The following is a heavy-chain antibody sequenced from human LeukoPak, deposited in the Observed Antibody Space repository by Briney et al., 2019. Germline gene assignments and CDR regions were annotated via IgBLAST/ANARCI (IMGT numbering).Heavy chain of an antibody. CDR1: GFTFTSYG. CDR3: AKDRGIVVVPAAMQVDY. J-gene: IGHJ4*02. Sequence: GRSLRLSCVASGFTFTSYGMHWVRQAPGKGLEWMAVISYDGSNKYYADSVKGRFTISRDNSKNTLYLQMNSLRAEDTAVYYRAKDRGIVVVPAAMQVDYWGQGTLVTVSS. D-gene: IGHD2-2*01. CDR2: ISYDGSNK. V-gene: IGHV3-30*18.